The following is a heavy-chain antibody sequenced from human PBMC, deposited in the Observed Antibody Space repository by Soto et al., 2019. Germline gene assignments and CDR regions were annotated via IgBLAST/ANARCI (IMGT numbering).Heavy chain of an antibody. V-gene: IGHV4-30-4*01. CDR2: IYYSGST. Sequence: PSETLSLTCTVSGDSINSGDYYWTWIRQPPGKGLEYIGYIYYSGSTYYNPSLKSRVTISIDTSKNKFSLNLSSVTAADTAVYYCVRGMLRGSYFDYWGQGALVTVSS. CDR3: VRGMLRGSYFDY. CDR1: GDSINSGDYY. D-gene: IGHD2-15*01. J-gene: IGHJ4*02.